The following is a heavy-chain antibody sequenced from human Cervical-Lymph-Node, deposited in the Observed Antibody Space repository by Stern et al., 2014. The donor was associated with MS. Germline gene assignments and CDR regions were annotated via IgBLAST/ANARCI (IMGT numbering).Heavy chain of an antibody. CDR3: ARERGRAGPAMADY. CDR2: INPNSGGP. J-gene: IGHJ4*02. Sequence: QLVESGAEVKKPGASVKVSCKTSGYTFAGNYIHWVRQAPGQGLEWMGRINPNSGGPNYAQKFQGRVTMTRDTSITTASMELSRLRFDDTAIYYCARERGRAGPAMADYWGQGTLVTVSS. CDR1: GYTFAGNY. D-gene: IGHD5-18*01. V-gene: IGHV1-2*06.